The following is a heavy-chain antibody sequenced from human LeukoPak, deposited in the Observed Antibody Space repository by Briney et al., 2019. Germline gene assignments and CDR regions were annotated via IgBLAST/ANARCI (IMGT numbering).Heavy chain of an antibody. V-gene: IGHV4-59*12. CDR2: IYYSGST. D-gene: IGHD4-11*01. CDR3: ARVPDSNYPYYFDY. J-gene: IGHJ4*02. Sequence: SETLSLTCTVSGGSISSYYWSWIRQPPGKGLEWIGYIYYSGSTNYNPSLKSRVTMSVDTSKNQFSLKLSSVTAADTAVYYCARVPDSNYPYYFDYWGQGTLVTVSS. CDR1: GGSISSYY.